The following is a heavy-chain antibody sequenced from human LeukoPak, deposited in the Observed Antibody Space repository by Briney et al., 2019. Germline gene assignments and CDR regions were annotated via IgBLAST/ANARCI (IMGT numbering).Heavy chain of an antibody. J-gene: IGHJ4*02. CDR3: ARAEPYDYVWGSYRYTFVY. D-gene: IGHD3-16*02. V-gene: IGHV4-39*01. Sequence: SETLSLTCTVSGGSISSSSYYWGWIRQPPGKGLEWIGSIYYSGSTYYNPSLKSRVTISVDTSKNQFSLKLSSVTAADTAVYYCARAEPYDYVWGSYRYTFVYWGQGTLVTVSS. CDR1: GGSISSSSYY. CDR2: IYYSGST.